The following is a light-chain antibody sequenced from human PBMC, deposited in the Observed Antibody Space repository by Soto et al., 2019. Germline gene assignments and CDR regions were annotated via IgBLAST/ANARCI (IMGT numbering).Light chain of an antibody. V-gene: IGLV2-14*01. Sequence: QSALTQPASVSGSPGQSITMSCTGTSSDVGGYNAVSWYQQHPGKAPKLMIYDVTNRPSGASNRFSGSKSGNTASLTISGLQAEDEAEYYCGSYATGGAYVFGTGTKLTVL. CDR2: DVT. CDR1: SSDVGGYNA. CDR3: GSYATGGAYV. J-gene: IGLJ1*01.